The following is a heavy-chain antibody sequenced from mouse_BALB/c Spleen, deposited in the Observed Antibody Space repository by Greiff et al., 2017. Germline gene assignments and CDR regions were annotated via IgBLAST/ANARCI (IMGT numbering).Heavy chain of an antibody. J-gene: IGHJ4*01. CDR2: ISNGGGST. D-gene: IGHD3-1*01. CDR1: GFTFSSYT. CDR3: ARQSSGPYYYAMDY. V-gene: IGHV5-12-2*01. Sequence: DVMLVESGGGLVQPGGSLKLSCAASGFTFSSYTMSWVRQTPEKRLEWVAYISNGGGSTYYPDTVKGRFTISRDNAKNTLYLQMSSLKSEDTAMYYCARQSSGPYYYAMDYWGQGTSVTVSS.